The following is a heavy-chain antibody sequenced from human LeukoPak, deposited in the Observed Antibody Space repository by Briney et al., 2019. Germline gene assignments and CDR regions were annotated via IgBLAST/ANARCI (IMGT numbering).Heavy chain of an antibody. CDR1: GGSFSGYY. J-gene: IGHJ4*02. CDR2: IYYSGST. D-gene: IGHD4-17*01. V-gene: IGHV4-59*08. CDR3: ARGEMDDYAEL. Sequence: SETLSLTCAVYGGSFSGYYWSWIRQPPGKGLEWIGYIYYSGSTYYNPSLKSRVTISVDTSKNQFSLKLSSVTAADTAVYYCARGEMDDYAELWGQGTLVTVSS.